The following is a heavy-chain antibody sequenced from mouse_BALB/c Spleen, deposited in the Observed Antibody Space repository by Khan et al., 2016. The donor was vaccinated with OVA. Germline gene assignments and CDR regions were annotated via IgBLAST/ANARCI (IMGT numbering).Heavy chain of an antibody. V-gene: IGHV1S137*01. Sequence: QVQLQQSGPELVRPGVSVKISCKGSGYTFTDFAMHWVKQSHATSLEWIGVISTKYGNTDYNQEFKDKDTLTVDESSNTAYMELASLTSEEHACYYCARGMGNERFTYWGQGTLVTVSA. CDR1: GYTFTDFA. CDR2: ISTKYGNT. J-gene: IGHJ3*01. CDR3: ARGMGNERFTY. D-gene: IGHD2-1*01.